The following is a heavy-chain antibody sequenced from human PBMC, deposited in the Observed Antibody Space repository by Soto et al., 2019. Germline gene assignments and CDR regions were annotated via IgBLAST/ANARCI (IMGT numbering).Heavy chain of an antibody. J-gene: IGHJ4*02. Sequence: EVYLLDSGGGLVQPGGSLRVSCVASRFTFDNYVMSWVRQAPGKGLEWVSSISDSGGSTYYADSVKGRFTISRDNSKNTLHLQMNSLRAEDTAVDYCTKGWLDYWGQGTLVTVSS. D-gene: IGHD2-15*01. V-gene: IGHV3-23*01. CDR2: ISDSGGST. CDR1: RFTFDNYV. CDR3: TKGWLDY.